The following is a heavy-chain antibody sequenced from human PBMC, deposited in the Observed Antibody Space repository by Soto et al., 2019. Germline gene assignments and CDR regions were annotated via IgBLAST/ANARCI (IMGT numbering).Heavy chain of an antibody. CDR3: ARLLPGDLSAFDI. CDR2: ISYSGGT. D-gene: IGHD7-27*01. V-gene: IGHV4-59*08. Sequence: QVQLQESGPGLVKPSETLSLTCAVSGGSIIDYYWNWIRQAPGKGLEWIGYISYSGGTNYNPSLKSRVTISLDTSKDQFSLQLTSVTATDTAVYYCARLLPGDLSAFDIWGQGSTVTVSS. J-gene: IGHJ3*02. CDR1: GGSIIDYY.